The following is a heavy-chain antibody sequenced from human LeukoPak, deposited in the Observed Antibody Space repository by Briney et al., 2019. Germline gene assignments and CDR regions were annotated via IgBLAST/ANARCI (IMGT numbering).Heavy chain of an antibody. V-gene: IGHV3-23*01. D-gene: IGHD1-1*01. J-gene: IGHJ4*02. CDR2: ISGSGGST. CDR3: AKDAAQLERRGYFDY. CDR1: GFTFSSYA. Sequence: GGSLRLSCAASGFTFSSYAMSWVHQAPGKGLEWVSAISGSGGSTYYADSVKGRFTISRDNSKNTLYLQMNSLRAEDTAIYYCAKDAAQLERRGYFDYWGQGTLVTVSS.